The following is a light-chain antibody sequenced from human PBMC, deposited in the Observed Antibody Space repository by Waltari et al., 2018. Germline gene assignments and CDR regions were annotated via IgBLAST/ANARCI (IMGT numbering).Light chain of an antibody. V-gene: IGKV1-5*01. CDR3: QQYNSYPWT. CDR1: QSISSR. CDR2: VAS. Sequence: DIQMTQSPSTLSASVGDRVTITCRASQSISSRLAWYQQKPGKAPKVLIYVASSLESGVPSRFSGSGSGTEFTLTISSLQPDDFATYYCQQYNSYPWTFGQGTKVEIK. J-gene: IGKJ1*01.